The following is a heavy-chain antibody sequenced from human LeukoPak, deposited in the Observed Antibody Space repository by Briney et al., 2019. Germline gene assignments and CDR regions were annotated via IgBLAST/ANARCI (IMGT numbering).Heavy chain of an antibody. D-gene: IGHD6-13*01. CDR3: ARRARATAGGDYFDY. Sequence: NPSETLSLTCTVSGSSMNNYYWTWIRQSPGKGLEWIGYFHYTRNTNYNPSLRGRVTMSADTSKNQFSLKLNSVTAADTAVYYCARRARATAGGDYFDYWGQGTLVTVSS. V-gene: IGHV4-59*08. CDR1: GSSMNNYY. CDR2: FHYTRNT. J-gene: IGHJ4*02.